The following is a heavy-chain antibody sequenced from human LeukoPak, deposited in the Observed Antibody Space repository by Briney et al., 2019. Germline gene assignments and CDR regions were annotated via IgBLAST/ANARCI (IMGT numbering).Heavy chain of an antibody. CDR3: GRWGVTAGLDR. CDR1: GFTFSNYW. CDR2: RRPDGSDK. Sequence: GGSLRLSCAASGFTFSNYWMGWVGQARAKGRERVANRRPDGSDKYYVDSVRGRFTNSRDNAHNSLYLQMNSLRAEDSGVYYCGRWGVTAGLDRWGQGTLVTVSS. V-gene: IGHV3-7*01. D-gene: IGHD3-10*01. J-gene: IGHJ5*02.